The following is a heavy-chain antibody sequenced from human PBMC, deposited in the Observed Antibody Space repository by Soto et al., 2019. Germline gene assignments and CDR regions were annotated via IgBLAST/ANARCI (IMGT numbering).Heavy chain of an antibody. Sequence: ASVKVSCKASGYTFTTYDINWVRQAPGKGLEWLGWMDPNSGRTGYAQNIQGRITMTRSNSRNTAHMELSSLQSEDTAVYYCARERKFDFWGKGLDVWGQCTTVTFS. V-gene: IGHV1-8*01. CDR3: ARERKFDFWGKGLDV. CDR2: MDPNSGRT. D-gene: IGHD3-3*01. CDR1: GYTFTTYD. J-gene: IGHJ6*02.